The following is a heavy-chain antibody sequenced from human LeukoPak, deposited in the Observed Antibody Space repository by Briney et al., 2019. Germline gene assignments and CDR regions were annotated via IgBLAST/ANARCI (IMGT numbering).Heavy chain of an antibody. CDR1: GGSISSYY. J-gene: IGHJ4*02. D-gene: IGHD3-22*01. V-gene: IGHV4-59*01. CDR2: TYYSGST. Sequence: SETLSLTCTVSGGSISSYYWSWIRQPPGKGLEWIGYTYYSGSTNYNPSLKSRVTISVDTSKNQFSLKLSSVTAADTAVYYCARGYPYYYDSSGQYFDYWGQGTLVTVSS. CDR3: ARGYPYYYDSSGQYFDY.